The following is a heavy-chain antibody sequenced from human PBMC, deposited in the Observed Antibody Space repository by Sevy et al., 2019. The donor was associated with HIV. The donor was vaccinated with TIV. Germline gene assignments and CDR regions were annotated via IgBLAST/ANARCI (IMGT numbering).Heavy chain of an antibody. CDR1: GFTFSSDP. CDR2: IKSKTDGGTI. D-gene: IGHD5-12*01. V-gene: IGHV3-15*01. Sequence: GGSLRLSCAASGFTFSSDPMSWVRLAPGKGLEWVGRIKSKTDGGTIDYAAPVKGRFTISREDSKNTLYLQMNSLKTEDTAVYYCITDPGYRGYDEEVINYYYYGMDVWGQGTTVTVSS. J-gene: IGHJ6*02. CDR3: ITDPGYRGYDEEVINYYYYGMDV.